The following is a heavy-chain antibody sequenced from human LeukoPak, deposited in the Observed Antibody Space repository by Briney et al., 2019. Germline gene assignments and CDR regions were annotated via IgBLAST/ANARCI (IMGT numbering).Heavy chain of an antibody. CDR2: ISGSGGST. CDR3: AKVAYYDILTGYMYYFDY. V-gene: IGHV3-23*01. J-gene: IGHJ4*02. CDR1: GFTFSSYA. Sequence: PGGSLRLSCAASGFTFSSYAMSWVRQAPGKGLEWVSAISGSGGSTYYADSVKGRFTISRDNSKNTLYLQMNSLRAEDTAVYYCAKVAYYDILTGYMYYFDYWGRGTLVTVSS. D-gene: IGHD3-9*01.